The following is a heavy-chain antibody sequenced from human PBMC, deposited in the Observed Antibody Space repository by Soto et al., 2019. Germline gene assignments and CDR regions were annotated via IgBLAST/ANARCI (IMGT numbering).Heavy chain of an antibody. D-gene: IGHD1-26*01. V-gene: IGHV1-69*01. CDR3: SRGDRENSFYAMHV. CDR1: GGSFSKYG. CDR2: IIPMVGIV. J-gene: IGHJ6*02. Sequence: QVQLVQSGAEVKMPGSSVRVSCKASGGSFSKYGISWVRQAPGQGLEWVGGIIPMVGIVNYADKFLGRDTITADESTSTRHLELSSLRSEDTAVDYCSRGDRENSFYAMHVRDQGTTVTVSS.